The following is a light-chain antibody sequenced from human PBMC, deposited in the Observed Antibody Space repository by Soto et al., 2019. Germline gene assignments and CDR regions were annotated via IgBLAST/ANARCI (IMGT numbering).Light chain of an antibody. J-gene: IGLJ3*02. CDR1: SSDVGGYDY. Sequence: QSVLTQPASVSGSHGQSITSSCTGSSSDVGGYDYVSWYQQHPGKAPKLMIYDVTNRPSGVSNRFSGSKSGNTASLTISGLQAEDEADYYCSSYSSTSVVFGGGTKLTVL. V-gene: IGLV2-14*01. CDR2: DVT. CDR3: SSYSSTSVV.